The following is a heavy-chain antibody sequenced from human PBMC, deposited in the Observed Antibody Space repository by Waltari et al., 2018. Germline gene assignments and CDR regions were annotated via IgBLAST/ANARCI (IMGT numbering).Heavy chain of an antibody. CDR3: AREPAPSSGGWNYEAKRNCFDY. V-gene: IGHV1-2*02. J-gene: IGHJ4*02. CDR1: GYTFTGYY. CDR2: INPKSGGK. D-gene: IGHD1-7*01. Sequence: QVQLLQSGAEVKKPGASVKVSCKTSGYTFTGYYIHWVRQAPGQGLEWMGWINPKSGGKYYGKKGQGRVTMTRDTSISTAYMELTWLTSDDAALYYCAREPAPSSGGWNYEAKRNCFDYWGQGTLVTVSS.